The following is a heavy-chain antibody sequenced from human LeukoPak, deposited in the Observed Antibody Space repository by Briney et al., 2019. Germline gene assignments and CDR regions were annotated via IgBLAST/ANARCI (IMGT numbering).Heavy chain of an antibody. V-gene: IGHV3-53*01. CDR3: ARDRRRLRGMNGDGDAFDI. Sequence: GGSLRLSCAASGFSVRSNYVSWVRQAPGKGLEWVSMIYSDGSIFHADSVKGRFTMSRDNSRNTLDLQMNSLRVEDTAVYFCARDRRRLRGMNGDGDAFDIWGQGTMVTVSS. CDR1: GFSVRSNY. J-gene: IGHJ3*02. CDR2: IYSDGSI. D-gene: IGHD1-1*01.